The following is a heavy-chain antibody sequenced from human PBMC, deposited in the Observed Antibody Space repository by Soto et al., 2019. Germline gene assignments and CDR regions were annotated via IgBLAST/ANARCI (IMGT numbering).Heavy chain of an antibody. J-gene: IGHJ4*02. Sequence: QVQLVESWGGVVQPGRSLRLSCVASGFSISTYAMHWVRQAPGKGLEWVAVISSDGTNKYYADSVKGRFTIARDNSKNTVYLYINSLGAEDTALFFCAKDKGSSGWYFDHWGQGTLVTVSS. V-gene: IGHV3-30*18. CDR2: ISSDGTNK. CDR3: AKDKGSSGWYFDH. D-gene: IGHD6-19*01. CDR1: GFSISTYA.